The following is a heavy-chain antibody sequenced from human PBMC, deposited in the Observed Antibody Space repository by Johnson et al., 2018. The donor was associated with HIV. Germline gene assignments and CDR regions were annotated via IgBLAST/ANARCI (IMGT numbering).Heavy chain of an antibody. J-gene: IGHJ3*02. CDR2: ISTSGGTL. Sequence: QVQLVESGGGLIQPGGSLRLSCAASGFIFNDYYMSWIRQAPGKGLELLSYISTSGGTLYYADSVKDRFTIFRDNAKSSLYLQMNSLRAEDTAVYYCARGDLAAAGNGAFDSWSQGTMVTVSS. CDR1: GFIFNDYY. CDR3: ARGDLAAAGNGAFDS. V-gene: IGHV3-11*04. D-gene: IGHD6-13*01.